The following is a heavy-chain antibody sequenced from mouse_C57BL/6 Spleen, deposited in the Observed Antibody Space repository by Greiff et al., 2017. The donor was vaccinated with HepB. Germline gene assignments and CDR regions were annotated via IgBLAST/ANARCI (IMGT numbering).Heavy chain of an antibody. CDR1: GYTFTDYN. CDR2: INPNNGGT. J-gene: IGHJ4*01. CDR3: ARRENFYYAMDY. Sequence: VHVKQSGPELVKPGASVKIPCKASGYTFTDYNMDWVKQSHGKSLEWIGDINPNNGGTIYNQKFKGKATLTVDKSSSTAYMELRSLTSEDTAVYYCARRENFYYAMDYWGQGTSVTVSS. V-gene: IGHV1-18*01.